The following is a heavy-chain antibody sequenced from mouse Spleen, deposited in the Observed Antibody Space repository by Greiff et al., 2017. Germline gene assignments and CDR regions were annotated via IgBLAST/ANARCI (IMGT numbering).Heavy chain of an antibody. CDR3: AKKVSQYYYAMDY. Sequence: QVQLKESGPGLVQPSQSLSITCTVSGFSLTSYGVHWVRQSPGKGLEWLGVIWRGGSTDYNAAFMSRLSITKDNSKSQVFFKMNSLQADDTAIYYCAKKVSQYYYAMDYWGQGTSVTVSS. CDR2: IWRGGST. CDR1: GFSLTSYG. J-gene: IGHJ4*01. V-gene: IGHV2-5*01.